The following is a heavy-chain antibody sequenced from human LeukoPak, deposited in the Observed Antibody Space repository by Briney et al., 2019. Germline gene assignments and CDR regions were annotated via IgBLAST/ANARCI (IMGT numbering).Heavy chain of an antibody. Sequence: GGSLRLSCAASGFTFSSYGMHWVRQAPGKGLEWVAFIRYDGSNRCYADSVKGRFTISRDNSKNTLYLQMNSLRAEDTAVYYCAKDRGYSYGLVDYWGQGTLVTVSS. J-gene: IGHJ4*02. D-gene: IGHD5-18*01. CDR3: AKDRGYSYGLVDY. V-gene: IGHV3-30*02. CDR2: IRYDGSNR. CDR1: GFTFSSYG.